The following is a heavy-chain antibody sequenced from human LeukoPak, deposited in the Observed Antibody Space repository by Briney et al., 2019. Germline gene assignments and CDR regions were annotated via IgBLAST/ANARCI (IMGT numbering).Heavy chain of an antibody. J-gene: IGHJ4*02. D-gene: IGHD3-22*01. Sequence: SETLSLTCTVSGGSINSTNYYWGWIRQPPGKGLEWIGSIYYSGSTYYNPSLKSRVTISVDTSKNQFSLKLSSVTAADTAVYYCARVYYYDNSGYGKDYFDYWGQGTLVTVSP. CDR3: ARVYYYDNSGYGKDYFDY. CDR2: IYYSGST. CDR1: GGSINSTNYY. V-gene: IGHV4-39*07.